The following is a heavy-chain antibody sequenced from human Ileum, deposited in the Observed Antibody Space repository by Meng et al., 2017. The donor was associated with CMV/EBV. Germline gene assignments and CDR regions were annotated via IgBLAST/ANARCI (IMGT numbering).Heavy chain of an antibody. D-gene: IGHD5-12*01. CDR3: ARASPGYGGFPD. V-gene: IGHV3-53*01. CDR1: GFTVSGNH. J-gene: IGHJ4*02. CDR2: INSDGYT. Sequence: EGQLVASGEGLSQTVESLRRSCAASGFTVSGNHMSWVRQSPGKGLECVSDINSDGYTSYIDSVKGRFTISRDNSKNTVYFQMNSLRAEDTAIYYCARASPGYGGFPDWGQGTLVTVSS.